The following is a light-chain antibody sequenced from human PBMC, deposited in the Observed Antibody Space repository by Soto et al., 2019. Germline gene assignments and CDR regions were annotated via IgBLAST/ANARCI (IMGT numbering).Light chain of an antibody. V-gene: IGKV3-20*01. CDR3: LQYCYLPWT. Sequence: DIVLTQSPGTLSLSLGERATLSCRASQNVDSNYLAWYQQKPGQAPRIIIFDASGRDSGIPDRFSGSGSGTEFTLTISRLEPEDFAVYYCLQYCYLPWTFGQGTKVDIK. CDR2: DAS. J-gene: IGKJ1*01. CDR1: QNVDSNY.